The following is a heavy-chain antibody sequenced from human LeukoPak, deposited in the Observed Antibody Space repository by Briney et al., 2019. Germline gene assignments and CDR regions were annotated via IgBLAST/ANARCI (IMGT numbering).Heavy chain of an antibody. V-gene: IGHV4-4*02. CDR2: IYHSGST. CDR3: ARQDMVRGVIGDY. J-gene: IGHJ4*02. CDR1: GGSISSSNW. Sequence: SETLSLTCAVSGGSISSSNWWSWVRQPPGKGLEWIGEIYHSGSTNYNPSLKSRVTISVDTSKNQFSLKLSSVTAADTAVYYCARQDMVRGVIGDYWGQGTLVTVSS. D-gene: IGHD3-10*01.